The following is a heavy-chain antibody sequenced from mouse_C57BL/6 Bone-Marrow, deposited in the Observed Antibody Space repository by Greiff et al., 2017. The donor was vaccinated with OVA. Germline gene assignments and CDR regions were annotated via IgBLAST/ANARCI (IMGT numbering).Heavy chain of an antibody. Sequence: QVHVKQSGAELVRPGTSVKMSCKASGYTFTNYWIGWAKQRPGHGLEWIGDIYPGGGYTNYNEKFKGKATLTADKSSSTAYMQFSSLTSEDSAIYYCARGDFWYFDVWGTGTTVTVSS. CDR2: IYPGGGYT. V-gene: IGHV1-63*01. CDR3: ARGDFWYFDV. J-gene: IGHJ1*03. CDR1: GYTFTNYW.